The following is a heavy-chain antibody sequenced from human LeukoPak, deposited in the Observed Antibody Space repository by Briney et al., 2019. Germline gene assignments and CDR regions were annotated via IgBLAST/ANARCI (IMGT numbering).Heavy chain of an antibody. CDR2: IYYSGST. CDR3: ARDRSRYCSSTSCSYFDY. V-gene: IGHV4-30-4*08. CDR1: GGSISSYY. Sequence: PSETLSLTCTVSGGSISSYYWSWIRQPPGKGLEWIGYIYYSGSTYYNPSLKSRVTISVDTSKNQFSLKLSSVTAADTAVYYCARDRSRYCSSTSCSYFDYWGQGTLVTVSS. J-gene: IGHJ4*02. D-gene: IGHD2-2*01.